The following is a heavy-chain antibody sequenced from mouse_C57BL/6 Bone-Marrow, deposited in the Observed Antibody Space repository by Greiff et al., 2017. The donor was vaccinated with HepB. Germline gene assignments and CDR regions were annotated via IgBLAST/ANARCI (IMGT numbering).Heavy chain of an antibody. V-gene: IGHV5-4*03. CDR3: ASGPPSTMVTTSGY. Sequence: EVKVVESGGGLVKPGGSLKLSCAASGFTFSSYAMSWVRQTPEKRLEWVATISDGGSYTYYPDNVKGRFTISRDNAKNNLYLQMSHLKSEDTAMYYCASGPPSTMVTTSGYWGQGTTLTVSS. D-gene: IGHD2-2*01. CDR1: GFTFSSYA. CDR2: ISDGGSYT. J-gene: IGHJ2*01.